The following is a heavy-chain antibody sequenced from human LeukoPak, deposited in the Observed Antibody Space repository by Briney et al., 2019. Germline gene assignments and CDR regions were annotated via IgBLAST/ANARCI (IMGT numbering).Heavy chain of an antibody. CDR1: GGSVSSSNYY. Sequence: SETLSLTCTLSGGSVSSSNYYWGWIRQPPGEGLERIGSVSYSGKNCNNPSLKGRGTISVDTSKNQCSLKLYSGAAANTAVYYCARAYAGDNDSFDIWGQGTMVTVSS. V-gene: IGHV4-39*01. J-gene: IGHJ3*02. CDR3: ARAYAGDNDSFDI. CDR2: VSYSGKN. D-gene: IGHD7-27*01.